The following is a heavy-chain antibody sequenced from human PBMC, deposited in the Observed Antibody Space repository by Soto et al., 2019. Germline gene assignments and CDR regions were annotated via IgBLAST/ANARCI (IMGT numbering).Heavy chain of an antibody. CDR1: GYSYGYTFTNYG. V-gene: IGHV1-18*01. CDR3: ARDNYERSGYFDY. J-gene: IGHJ4*02. CDR2: ISGYNGNT. D-gene: IGHD3-22*01. Sequence: ASVKVSCKASGYSYGYTFTNYGISWVRQAPGQGLEWMGWISGYNGNTNYAQKFQGRVTMTTDTSTSTAYMELRSLRSDGTAVYYCARDNYERSGYFDYWGQGTLVTVSS.